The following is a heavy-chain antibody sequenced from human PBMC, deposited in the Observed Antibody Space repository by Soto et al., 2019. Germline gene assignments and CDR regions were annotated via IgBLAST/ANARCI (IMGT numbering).Heavy chain of an antibody. J-gene: IGHJ4*02. CDR1: GYTFTSDH. V-gene: IGHV1-18*01. CDR3: ARDTPPTVC. CDR2: LSAYNTNT. D-gene: IGHD2-8*01. Sequence: QVQLVQSGAEVKKPGASVKVSCKTSGYTFTSDHISWGRQAPGQVLERMGWLSAYNTNTNYDQKRQGRVTMTTDTFTSTAYMELRSLRSDDAAVYDCARDTPPTVCWGQGNLVTVSS.